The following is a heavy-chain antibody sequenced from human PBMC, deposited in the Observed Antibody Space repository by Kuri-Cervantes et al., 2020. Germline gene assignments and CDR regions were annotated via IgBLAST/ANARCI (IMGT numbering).Heavy chain of an antibody. CDR2: IRQDGSEK. D-gene: IGHD3-22*01. CDR3: AKDLEDYDSSGYYYVGLDY. Sequence: GESLKISCAASGFTFSSYWMYWVRQAPGKGLEWVANIRQDGSEKYYVVSVKGRFTISRDNSKNTLYLQMNSLRAEDTAVYYCAKDLEDYDSSGYYYVGLDYWGQGTLVTVSS. CDR1: GFTFSSYW. J-gene: IGHJ4*02. V-gene: IGHV3-7*01.